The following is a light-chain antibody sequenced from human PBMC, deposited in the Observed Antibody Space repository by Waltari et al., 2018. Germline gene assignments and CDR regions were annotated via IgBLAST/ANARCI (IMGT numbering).Light chain of an antibody. CDR3: YSATDNYRV. Sequence: SYELTQPSSVSVSPGQTARLRCSGDVLSKKYARWIQQKPGQAPVVVIYNDRERPSGIPERFSGSSSGTTVTLTISGAQVEDEGDYYCYSATDNYRVFGGGTKLTVL. J-gene: IGLJ3*02. CDR2: NDR. V-gene: IGLV3-27*01. CDR1: VLSKKY.